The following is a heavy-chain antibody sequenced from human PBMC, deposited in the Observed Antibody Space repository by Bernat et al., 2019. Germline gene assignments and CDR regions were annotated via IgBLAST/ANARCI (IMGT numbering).Heavy chain of an antibody. CDR1: GFTFSRYS. CDR2: ISSSSSTI. D-gene: IGHD6-19*01. Sequence: EVQLVESGGGLVQPGGSLRLSCAASGFTFSRYSMTWVRQAPGKGLEWLSYISSSSSTIYYADSVKGRFTISRDNAKNSLYLQMNSLRDEDTAVYYCAVALAVADGSRGVWGKGTTVTVSS. CDR3: AVALAVADGSRGV. V-gene: IGHV3-48*02. J-gene: IGHJ6*04.